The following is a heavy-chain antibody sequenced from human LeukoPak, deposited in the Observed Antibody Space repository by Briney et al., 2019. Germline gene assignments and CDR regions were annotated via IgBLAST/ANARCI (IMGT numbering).Heavy chain of an antibody. D-gene: IGHD6-6*01. Sequence: GGSLRLSCAASGFSFSDTYMSWVRQAPGKGLEWLGRIKSKTDGGTTDYAAPVKGRFTISRDDSKNTLYLQMNSLKTEDTAVYYCTGPGEYSSSSVIDYWGQGTLVTVSS. V-gene: IGHV3-15*01. CDR1: GFSFSDTY. CDR2: IKSKTDGGTT. J-gene: IGHJ4*02. CDR3: TGPGEYSSSSVIDY.